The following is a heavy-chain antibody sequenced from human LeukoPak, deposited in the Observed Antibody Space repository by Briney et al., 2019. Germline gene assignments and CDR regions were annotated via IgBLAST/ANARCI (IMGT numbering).Heavy chain of an antibody. Sequence: GGSLRLSCAASGFAFSNYAMHWVRQAPGKGLEWVAVISYDGSNKYYADSVKGRFTISRDNPKDTLYLQMNSLRDNYTAVYYCASPNAGAWGQGTLVTDSS. V-gene: IGHV3-30*03. CDR1: GFAFSNYA. CDR3: ASPNAGA. J-gene: IGHJ5*02. D-gene: IGHD2-2*01. CDR2: ISYDGSNK.